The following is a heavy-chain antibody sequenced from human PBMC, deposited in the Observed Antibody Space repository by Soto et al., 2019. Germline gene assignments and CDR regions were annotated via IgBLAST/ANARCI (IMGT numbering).Heavy chain of an antibody. J-gene: IGHJ6*03. V-gene: IGHV4-34*01. CDR3: ARGGGDSQRSYYMDV. CDR1: SGSFSGYY. Sequence: SETLSLTCAVYSGSFSGYYWSWIRQPPGKGLEWIGEINHSGSTNYNPSLKSRVTISVDTSKNQFSLKLSSVTAADTAVYYCARGGGDSQRSYYMDVWGKGTTVTVSS. D-gene: IGHD3-10*01. CDR2: INHSGST.